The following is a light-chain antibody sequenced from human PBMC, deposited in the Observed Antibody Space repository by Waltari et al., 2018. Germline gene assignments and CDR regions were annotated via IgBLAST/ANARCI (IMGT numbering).Light chain of an antibody. V-gene: IGLV3-21*02. CDR3: QVWDNNNDHRVV. CDR2: DNS. J-gene: IGLJ3*02. CDR1: NLGRKR. Sequence: VLTQTPSVSVAPGQTARTSCEEGNLGRKRFHWYQQKSGQDAVRVAYDNSDRPTGIPARFSGSISGNTGTLTISGVEAGDEADYYCQVWDNNNDHRVVFGGGTKLTVL.